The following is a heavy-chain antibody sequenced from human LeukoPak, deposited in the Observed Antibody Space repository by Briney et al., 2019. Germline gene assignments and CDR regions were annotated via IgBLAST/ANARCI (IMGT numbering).Heavy chain of an antibody. V-gene: IGHV1-18*01. J-gene: IGHJ6*03. CDR3: ARARNPLDYYYYMDV. Sequence: GASVKVSCKASGYMFTIYGTSWVRQAPGQGVEWMGWISVHNGNTKYAQKFQGRVTMTTDTSTSTAYMELRSLRSDDTAVYYCARARNPLDYYYYMDVWGKGTTVTVSS. CDR2: ISVHNGNT. CDR1: GYMFTIYG.